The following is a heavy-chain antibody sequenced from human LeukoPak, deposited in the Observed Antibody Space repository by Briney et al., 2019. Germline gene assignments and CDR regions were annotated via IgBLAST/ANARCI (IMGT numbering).Heavy chain of an antibody. D-gene: IGHD3-22*01. V-gene: IGHV3-23*01. CDR1: GFTFSSYA. CDR2: ITGSDNRT. CDR3: AKGPQLGSGYHPDY. Sequence: PGGSLRLSCAASGFTFSSYALTWVRQAPGKGLEWVKTITGSDNRTYYAVSVEGRFTISRDYSKNTVHLKLNSLRAEDTAIYYCAKGPQLGSGYHPDYLGQGTLVTVSS. J-gene: IGHJ4*02.